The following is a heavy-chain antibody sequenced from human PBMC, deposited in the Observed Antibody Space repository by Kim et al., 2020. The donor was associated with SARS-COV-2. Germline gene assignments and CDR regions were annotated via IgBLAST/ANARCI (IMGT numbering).Heavy chain of an antibody. D-gene: IGHD1-20*01. CDR1: GSTFSNYA. J-gene: IGHJ4*02. CDR2: ISHDGTKT. Sequence: GGSLRLSCAASGSTFSNYAMHWVRQAPGKGLEWMAVISHDGTKTYYIDSVKGRFTISRDNSKNTLYLQMSSLRAEDTAVYYCAREITRGMTTYFDYWGQGPLVTVSS. V-gene: IGHV3-30-3*01. CDR3: AREITRGMTTYFDY.